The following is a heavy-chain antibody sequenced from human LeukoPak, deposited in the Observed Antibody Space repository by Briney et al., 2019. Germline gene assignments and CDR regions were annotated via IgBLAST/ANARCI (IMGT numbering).Heavy chain of an antibody. V-gene: IGHV3-20*04. Sequence: GGPLRLSCAASGFTFDGYGMSWVRQAPGKGLEWVSGINWNGGSTGYADYVKGRFTVSRNNSKNSLYLQLNSLRAEDTAVYYCARSARSGYISPFDYWGQGTLVTVSS. J-gene: IGHJ4*02. CDR2: INWNGGST. D-gene: IGHD3-3*01. CDR1: GFTFDGYG. CDR3: ARSARSGYISPFDY.